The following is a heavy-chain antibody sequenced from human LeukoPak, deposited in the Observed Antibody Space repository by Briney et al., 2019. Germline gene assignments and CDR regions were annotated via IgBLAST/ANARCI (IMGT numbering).Heavy chain of an antibody. Sequence: GGSLRLTCAASGFTFSSYGMSWVRQAPGKGLEWVSAISGSGGSTYYADSVKGRFTISRDNSKNTLYLQMNSLRAEDTAVYYCAKDRGIISDYWGQGTLVTVSS. CDR1: GFTFSSYG. D-gene: IGHD3-10*01. CDR2: ISGSGGST. CDR3: AKDRGIISDY. V-gene: IGHV3-23*01. J-gene: IGHJ4*02.